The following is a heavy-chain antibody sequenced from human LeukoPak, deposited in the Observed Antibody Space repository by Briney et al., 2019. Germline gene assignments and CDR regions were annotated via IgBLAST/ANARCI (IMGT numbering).Heavy chain of an antibody. CDR3: ARGRRYSSSWYPAY. D-gene: IGHD6-13*01. V-gene: IGHV3-30*02. J-gene: IGHJ4*02. CDR2: IRYDGSNK. CDR1: GFTFSSYG. Sequence: KPGGSLRLSCAASGFTFSSYGTHWVRQAPGKGLEWVAFIRYDGSNKYYADSVKGRFTISRDNAKNTLYLQMNSLRAEDTAVYYCARGRRYSSSWYPAYWGQGTLVTVSS.